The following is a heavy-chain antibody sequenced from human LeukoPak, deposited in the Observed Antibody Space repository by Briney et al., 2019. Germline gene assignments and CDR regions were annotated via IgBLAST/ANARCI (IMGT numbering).Heavy chain of an antibody. Sequence: SETLSLTCAVYGGSFSGYYWTWIRQPPGKGLEWIGEINPSGSTNYNPSLKSRVTISLGTSKNQFSLKLSSVTAADTAVYYCARGPSRYSSVWGQGTLVTVSS. CDR2: INPSGST. CDR1: GGSFSGYY. V-gene: IGHV4-34*01. CDR3: ARGPSRYSSV. D-gene: IGHD6-19*01. J-gene: IGHJ4*02.